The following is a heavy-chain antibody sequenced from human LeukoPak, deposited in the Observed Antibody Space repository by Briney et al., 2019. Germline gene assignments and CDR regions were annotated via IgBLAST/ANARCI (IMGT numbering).Heavy chain of an antibody. CDR1: GFTFSSYA. CDR3: AKLGDYDILTGYSYYFDY. CDR2: ISGSGGST. J-gene: IGHJ4*02. D-gene: IGHD3-9*01. Sequence: PGGSLRLSCAASGFTFSSYAMSWVRQAPGKGLEWVSAISGSGGSTYYADSVKGRFTISRDNSKNTLYLQMNSLRAEDTAVYYCAKLGDYDILTGYSYYFDYWGQGTLVTVSS. V-gene: IGHV3-23*01.